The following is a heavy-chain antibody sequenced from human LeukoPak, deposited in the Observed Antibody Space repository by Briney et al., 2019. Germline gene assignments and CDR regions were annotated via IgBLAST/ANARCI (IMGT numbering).Heavy chain of an antibody. Sequence: GASVKVSCKASGGTFSSYGISWVRQAPGQGLEWMGWISAYNGNTNYAQKLQGRVTMTTDTSTSTAYMELRSLRSDDTAVYYCARDPGGDYEIPTPVWYFDLWGRGTLVTVSS. CDR2: ISAYNGNT. D-gene: IGHD4-17*01. CDR1: GGTFSSYG. CDR3: ARDPGGDYEIPTPVWYFDL. J-gene: IGHJ2*01. V-gene: IGHV1-18*01.